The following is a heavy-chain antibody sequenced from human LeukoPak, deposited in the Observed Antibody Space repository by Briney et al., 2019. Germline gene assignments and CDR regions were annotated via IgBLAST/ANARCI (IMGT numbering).Heavy chain of an antibody. Sequence: GASVKVSCKASGYTFTVHYIHWVRRAPGQGLEWMGWISPNSGGTKYAQNFQGRVTMTRDTSISTAYMELSRLRSDDTAVYYCVRGGGSFYVDYWGQGTPVTASS. CDR3: VRGGGSFYVDY. J-gene: IGHJ4*02. V-gene: IGHV1-2*02. CDR1: GYTFTVHY. D-gene: IGHD1-26*01. CDR2: ISPNSGGT.